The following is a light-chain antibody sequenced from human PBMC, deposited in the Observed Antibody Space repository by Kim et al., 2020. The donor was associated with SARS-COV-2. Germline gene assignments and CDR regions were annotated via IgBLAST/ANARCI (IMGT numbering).Light chain of an antibody. J-gene: IGLJ3*02. CDR1: NLGSKS. V-gene: IGLV3-21*04. CDR3: QVWDSSSDHWV. CDR2: YDS. Sequence: SYELTQPPSVSVAPGKTARITCGGNNLGSKSVHWYQQKPGQAPVLVIYYDSDRPSGIPERFSGSNSGNTATLPISRVEAGDEDDYYCQVWDSSSDHWVFGGGTQLTV.